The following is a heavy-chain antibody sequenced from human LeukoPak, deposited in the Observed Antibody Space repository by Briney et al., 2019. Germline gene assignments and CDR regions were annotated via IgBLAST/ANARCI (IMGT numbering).Heavy chain of an antibody. CDR3: ARGGPAYGATPDY. D-gene: IGHD4-17*01. CDR2: INIDGRTT. J-gene: IGHJ4*02. CDR1: GLAFSSYW. V-gene: IGHV3-74*01. Sequence: GGSLRLSCAASGLAFSSYWMHWVRQAPGEGLVWVSHINIDGRTTNYADSVKGRFTISRDNAKNTLYLQMNSLTAEDTAVYYCARGGPAYGATPDYWGQGTLVTVSS.